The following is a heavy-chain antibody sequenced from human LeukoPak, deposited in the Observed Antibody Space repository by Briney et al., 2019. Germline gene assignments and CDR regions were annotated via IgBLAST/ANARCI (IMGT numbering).Heavy chain of an antibody. V-gene: IGHV3-13*01. CDR3: ARRLSYCGGDCQTYGMDV. Sequence: GGSLRLSCAASGLTVSSYDMHWVRQATGKGLEWVSAIGTAGDTYYPGSVKGRFTISRENAKNSLYLQMNSLRAEDTAVYYCARRLSYCGGDCQTYGMDVWGQGTTVTVSS. CDR1: GLTVSSYD. D-gene: IGHD2-21*02. J-gene: IGHJ6*02. CDR2: IGTAGDT.